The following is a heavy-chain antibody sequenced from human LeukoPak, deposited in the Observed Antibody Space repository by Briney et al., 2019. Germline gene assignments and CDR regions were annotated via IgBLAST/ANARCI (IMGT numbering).Heavy chain of an antibody. Sequence: SCKASGYTFTGYYMHWVRQAPGKGLEWVAVIWYDGSNKYYADSVKGRFTISRDNSKNTLYLQMNSLRAEDTAVYYCARGPYSSSWYGIDYWGQGTLVTVSS. V-gene: IGHV3-33*01. CDR3: ARGPYSSSWYGIDY. J-gene: IGHJ4*02. CDR2: IWYDGSNK. D-gene: IGHD6-13*01. CDR1: GYTFTGYY.